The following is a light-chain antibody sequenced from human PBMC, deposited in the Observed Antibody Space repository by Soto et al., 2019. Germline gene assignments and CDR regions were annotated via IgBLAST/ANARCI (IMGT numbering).Light chain of an antibody. CDR1: QSISTW. J-gene: IGKJ4*01. CDR3: QQYNSVSLLT. CDR2: KAS. Sequence: DIQMTQSPSTLSAYVGDRVTITCRASQSISTWLAWYQQKPGKAPKLLVYKASTLESGVPSRFSGRGSGTEFTLTLSSLQPDDFATYYCQQYNSVSLLTFGGGTKVEIK. V-gene: IGKV1-5*03.